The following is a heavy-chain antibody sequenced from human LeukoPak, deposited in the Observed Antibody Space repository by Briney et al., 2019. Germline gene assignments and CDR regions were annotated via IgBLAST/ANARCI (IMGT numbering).Heavy chain of an antibody. CDR2: VVGGGAT. Sequence: GGSLRLSCAASGFTFSSYAMTWVRQAPGKGLEWVSTVVGGGATFYADSVKGRFTISRDNSKNTLYLQMNSLRAEDTAVYYCARSSMIVVVRHDAFDIWGQGTMVTVSS. CDR3: ARSSMIVVVRHDAFDI. V-gene: IGHV3-23*01. CDR1: GFTFSSYA. J-gene: IGHJ3*02. D-gene: IGHD3-22*01.